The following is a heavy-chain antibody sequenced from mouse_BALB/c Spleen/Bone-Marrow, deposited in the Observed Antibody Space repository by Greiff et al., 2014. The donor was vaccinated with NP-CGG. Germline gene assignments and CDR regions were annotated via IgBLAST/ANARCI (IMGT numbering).Heavy chain of an antibody. CDR2: IRNKANGYTT. CDR1: GFTFTDYY. CDR3: ARDRTTATLYWYFDV. D-gene: IGHD1-2*01. Sequence: DVMLVESGGGLVQPGGSLRLSCATSGFTFTDYYMSWVRQPPGKALEWSGFIRNKANGYTTEYSASVKGRFTISRDNSQSILYLQMNTLRAEDSATYYCARDRTTATLYWYFDVWGAGTTVTVSS. J-gene: IGHJ1*01. V-gene: IGHV7-3*02.